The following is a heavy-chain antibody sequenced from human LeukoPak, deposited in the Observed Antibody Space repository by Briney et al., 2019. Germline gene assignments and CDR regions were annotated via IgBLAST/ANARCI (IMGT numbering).Heavy chain of an antibody. CDR3: SRGLHDYGDSNYYFDQ. J-gene: IGHJ4*02. CDR2: IRKKGYGETT. V-gene: IGHV3-49*03. D-gene: IGHD4-17*01. CDR1: GFTFGDDA. Sequence: GGSLRLSCTASGFTFGDDAWSWFRQAPGKGLEWICFIRKKGYGETTDYAASVRGRFTISRDDAKSIAYLQVNSLKTEDTALYYCSRGLHDYGDSNYYFDQWGRGTLVTVSS.